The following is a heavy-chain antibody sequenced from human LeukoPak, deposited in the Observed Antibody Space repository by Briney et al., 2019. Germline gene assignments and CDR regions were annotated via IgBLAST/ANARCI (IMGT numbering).Heavy chain of an antibody. J-gene: IGHJ4*02. D-gene: IGHD3-10*01. CDR3: ARDIIRGIIDY. V-gene: IGHV3-21*01. CDR1: GFTFSSYS. CDR2: ISSSSVYI. Sequence: GGSLRLSCSASGFTFSSYSMNWVRQAPGKGLEWVSSISSSSVYIYYADSVKGRFTISRDNAKDSLYLQMNSLRAEDTAVYYCARDIIRGIIDYWGQGTLVTVSS.